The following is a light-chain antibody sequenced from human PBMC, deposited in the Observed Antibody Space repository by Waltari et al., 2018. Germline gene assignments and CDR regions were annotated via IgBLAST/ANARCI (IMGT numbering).Light chain of an antibody. V-gene: IGLV3-25*03. CDR3: QSADSSSISWV. CDR1: ALPKQY. CDR2: KDT. Sequence: SYEVTQPPSVSVSPGQPAKIPCSGYALPKQYPYWYQQKPGQAPMLVIYKDTERPSGIPERFSGSNSGTTATLSISGVQAEDEAVYYCQSADSSSISWVFGGGTRLTV. J-gene: IGLJ3*02.